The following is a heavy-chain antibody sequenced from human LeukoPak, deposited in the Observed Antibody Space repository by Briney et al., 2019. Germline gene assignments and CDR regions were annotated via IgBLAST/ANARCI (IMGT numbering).Heavy chain of an antibody. CDR2: IYYSGST. J-gene: IGHJ4*02. CDR1: GGSISSSSYY. V-gene: IGHV4-39*01. D-gene: IGHD6-13*01. Sequence: SETLSLTCTVSGGSISSSSYYWGWIRQPPGKGLEWIGSIYYSGSTYYNPSLRSRVTISVDTSKNQFSLKLSSVTAADTAVYYCARRPRAAAGTGLFGYWGQGTLVTVSS. CDR3: ARRPRAAAGTGLFGY.